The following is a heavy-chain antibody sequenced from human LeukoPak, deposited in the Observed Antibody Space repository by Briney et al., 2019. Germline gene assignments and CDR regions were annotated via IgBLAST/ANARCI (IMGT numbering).Heavy chain of an antibody. CDR1: GGSFSGYY. J-gene: IGHJ4*02. D-gene: IGHD1-14*01. CDR2: INHSGST. Sequence: PSETLSLTCAVYGGSFSGYYWSWIRQPPGKGLEWIGEINHSGSTNYNPSLKSRVTISVDTSKNQFSLKLSSVTAADTAVYYCARGRRWTGYYFDYWGQGTLVTVSS. V-gene: IGHV4-34*01. CDR3: ARGRRWTGYYFDY.